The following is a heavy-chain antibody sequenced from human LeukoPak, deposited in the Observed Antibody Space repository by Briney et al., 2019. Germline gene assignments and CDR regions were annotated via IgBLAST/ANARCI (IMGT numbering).Heavy chain of an antibody. CDR2: ISSSSSTI. J-gene: IGHJ1*01. V-gene: IGHV3-48*01. D-gene: IGHD4-17*01. CDR1: GFTFSSYS. CDR3: ARDYGRYAAEYFQH. Sequence: GGSLRLSCAASGFTFSSYSMNWVRQAPGKGLEWVSCISSSSSTIYYADSVKGRFTISRDNAKNSLYLQMNSLRAEDTAVYYSARDYGRYAAEYFQHWGQGTLVTVSS.